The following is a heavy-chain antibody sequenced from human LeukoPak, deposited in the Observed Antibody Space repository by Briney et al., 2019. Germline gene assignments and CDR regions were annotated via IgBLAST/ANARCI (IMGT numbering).Heavy chain of an antibody. D-gene: IGHD3-3*02. J-gene: IGHJ4*02. CDR3: TSDISNKGFDY. CDR2: ISNIGSTT. CDR1: GLTHSNYY. Sequence: PGGSLRLSCAASGLTHSNYYMSWIRQAPGKGLEWVSYISNIGSTTHHADSVKGRFTISRDNAKNSLYLQMNSLRAEDTAVYYCTSDISNKGFDYWGQGTLVTVSS. V-gene: IGHV3-11*04.